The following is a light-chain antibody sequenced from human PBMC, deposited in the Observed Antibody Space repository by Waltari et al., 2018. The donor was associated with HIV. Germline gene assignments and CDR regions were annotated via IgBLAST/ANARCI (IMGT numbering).Light chain of an antibody. Sequence: SITISCTGTSSDVGAYNYVSWYQQHPDRAPKLMIYEVSNRPLGVSNRFSGSKSGNTASLTISGLQAEDEADYYCTSYTSSTHVIFGGGTKLTVL. CDR3: TSYTSSTHVI. CDR2: EVS. J-gene: IGLJ2*01. CDR1: SSDVGAYNY. V-gene: IGLV2-14*01.